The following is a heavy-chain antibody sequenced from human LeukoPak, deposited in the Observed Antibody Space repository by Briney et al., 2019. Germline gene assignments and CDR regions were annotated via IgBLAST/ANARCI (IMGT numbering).Heavy chain of an antibody. V-gene: IGHV4-4*02. Sequence: PSETLSLTCVVSGGSISSNNWWTWVRQPPGKGLEWIGEIYHSGSTNYNPSLRSRVTISVDKSKNQFSLKLSSVTAADTAVYYCARDPITETEPIDYWGQGTLVTASS. D-gene: IGHD1-20*01. CDR2: IYHSGST. CDR3: ARDPITETEPIDY. CDR1: GGSISSNNW. J-gene: IGHJ4*02.